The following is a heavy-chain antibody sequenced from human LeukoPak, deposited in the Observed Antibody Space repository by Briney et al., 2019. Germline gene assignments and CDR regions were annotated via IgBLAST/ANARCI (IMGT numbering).Heavy chain of an antibody. D-gene: IGHD2-8*02. J-gene: IGHJ4*02. CDR2: ISYDGSNK. CDR1: GFTFSSYA. CDR3: AKAPVSSCTGAYCCRFDC. V-gene: IGHV3-30-3*01. Sequence: GGSLRLSCAASGFTFSSYAMHWVRQAPGKGLEWVAVISYDGSNKYYADSVKGRFTISRDNSKNTLFLQMNSLRAEDTAIYYCAKAPVSSCTGAYCCRFDCWGQGTLVTVSS.